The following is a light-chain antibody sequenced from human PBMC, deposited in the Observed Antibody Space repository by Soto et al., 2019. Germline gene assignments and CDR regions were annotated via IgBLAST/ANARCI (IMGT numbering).Light chain of an antibody. CDR2: KAS. J-gene: IGKJ1*01. CDR3: QQYNSYPWT. Sequence: DIQMTQSPSTLSASVGDRVTITCRASQSISSWVAWYQQKPGKAPNLLIYKASTLKSGVPSRFSGSGSGTEFSLNVSSLQPDDFATYHCQQYNSYPWTFGQGTKVEIK. CDR1: QSISSW. V-gene: IGKV1-5*03.